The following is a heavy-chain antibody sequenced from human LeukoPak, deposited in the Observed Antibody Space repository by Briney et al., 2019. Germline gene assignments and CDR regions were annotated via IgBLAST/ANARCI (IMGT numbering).Heavy chain of an antibody. J-gene: IGHJ4*02. D-gene: IGHD3-10*01. CDR3: ARSSKIFGELQP. CDR1: GYTFTSYA. Sequence: ASVKVSCKASGYTFTSYAMHWVRQAPGQRLEWMGWINAGNGNTKYSQKFQGRVTITRDTSASTAYMELSNLRSEDTAVYYCARSSKIFGELQPWGQGTLVTVSS. V-gene: IGHV1-3*01. CDR2: INAGNGNT.